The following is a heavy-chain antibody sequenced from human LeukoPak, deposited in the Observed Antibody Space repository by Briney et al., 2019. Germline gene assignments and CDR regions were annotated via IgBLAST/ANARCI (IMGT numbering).Heavy chain of an antibody. CDR3: AKWSGNRPLYYFDH. V-gene: IGHV3-30*18. J-gene: IGHJ4*02. CDR1: GFTFTCCG. Sequence: PGTSLRLSCGTSGFTFTCCGMHWVRQASGKGLEWVAAISSSDGNSKYYADSVKGRFTISRDNSKSTVYLQMNSLRADDTAVYYCAKWSGNRPLYYFDHWGQGTLVTVSS. D-gene: IGHD3-3*01. CDR2: ISSSDGNSK.